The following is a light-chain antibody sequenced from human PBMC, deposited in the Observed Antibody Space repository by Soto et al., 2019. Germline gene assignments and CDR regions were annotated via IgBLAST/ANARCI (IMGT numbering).Light chain of an antibody. J-gene: IGKJ5*01. CDR2: DAS. Sequence: DIPLTQSPSSLSASVGDRVTITCQASQDISNYLNWYQQKPGKAPKLLIYDASNLETGVPSRFSGSGSGTDFTVTISSLQPEDIATYYCQQYDNLPTFGQGTRLEIK. V-gene: IGKV1-33*01. CDR3: QQYDNLPT. CDR1: QDISNY.